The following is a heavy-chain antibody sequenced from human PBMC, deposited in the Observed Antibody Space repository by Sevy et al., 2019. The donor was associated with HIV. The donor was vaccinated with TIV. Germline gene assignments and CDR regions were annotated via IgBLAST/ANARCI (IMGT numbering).Heavy chain of an antibody. J-gene: IGHJ4*02. D-gene: IGHD6-13*01. CDR2: IYYDGSYK. Sequence: GGSLRLSCAASGFTFSNYGMHWVRQAPGKGLEWVAVIYYDGSYKYYTDSVKGRFTISRDNSKNKPYLQMNSLRAEDTAVYYCAKDLGVGSSSCPTDYWGKGTLVTVSS. V-gene: IGHV3-30*18. CDR3: AKDLGVGSSSCPTDY. CDR1: GFTFSNYG.